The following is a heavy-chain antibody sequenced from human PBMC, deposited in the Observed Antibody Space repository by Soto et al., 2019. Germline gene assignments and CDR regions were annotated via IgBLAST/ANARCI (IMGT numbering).Heavy chain of an antibody. CDR1: GGSFSGYY. J-gene: IGHJ3*02. Sequence: QVQLQQWGAGLLKPSETLSLTCAVYGGSFSGYYWSWIRQPPGKGLEWIGEINHSGSTNYNPSLKSRVTISVDTSKNQFSLKLSSVTAADTAVYYCARGVRRGAFDIWGQGTMLTVSS. D-gene: IGHD1-1*01. CDR3: ARGVRRGAFDI. CDR2: INHSGST. V-gene: IGHV4-34*01.